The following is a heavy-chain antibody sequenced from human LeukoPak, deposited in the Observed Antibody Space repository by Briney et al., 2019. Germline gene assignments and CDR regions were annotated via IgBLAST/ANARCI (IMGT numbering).Heavy chain of an antibody. CDR3: ARGTYYYDSSGYYADAFDI. J-gene: IGHJ3*02. D-gene: IGHD3-22*01. CDR1: GFTFSSYW. CDR2: IKQGGREK. Sequence: PGGSLRLSCAASGFTFSSYWMSWVRQAPGKGLEWVANIKQGGREKYYVDSVKGRFTISRDNAKNSLYLQMNSLRAEDTAVYYCARGTYYYDSSGYYADAFDIWGQGTMVTVSS. V-gene: IGHV3-7*01.